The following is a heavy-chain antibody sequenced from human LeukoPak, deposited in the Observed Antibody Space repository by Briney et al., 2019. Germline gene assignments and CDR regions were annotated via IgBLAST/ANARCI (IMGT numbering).Heavy chain of an antibody. Sequence: GSVKVSCKASGYTFTGYYMHWVRQAPGLGLEWMGWINPNSGGTNYAQKFQGRVTMTRDTSISTAYMELSRLRSDDTAVYYCARIPSFWSGYYTTPILDYWGQGTLVTVSS. CDR2: INPNSGGT. CDR1: GYTFTGYY. CDR3: ARIPSFWSGYYTTPILDY. D-gene: IGHD3-3*01. J-gene: IGHJ4*02. V-gene: IGHV1-2*02.